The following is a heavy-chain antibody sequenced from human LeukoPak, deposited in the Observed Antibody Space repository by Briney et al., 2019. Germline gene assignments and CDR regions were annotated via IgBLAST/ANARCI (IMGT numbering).Heavy chain of an antibody. CDR3: ACDRYYHPDY. V-gene: IGHV3-21*01. Sequence: GGSLRLSCAASGFTFRSYSMNWVRQAPGKGLEWVSSISSGGSYMYYADSVKGRFTISRDNAKNTLYLQMSSLRAEDTAVYYCACDRYYHPDYWGQGTLVTVPS. J-gene: IGHJ4*02. CDR1: GFTFRSYS. CDR2: ISSGGSYM. D-gene: IGHD2-21*01.